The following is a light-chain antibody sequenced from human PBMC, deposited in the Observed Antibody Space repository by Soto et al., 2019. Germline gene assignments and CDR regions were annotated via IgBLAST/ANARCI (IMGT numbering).Light chain of an antibody. V-gene: IGLV2-14*01. CDR1: SSDVGGYNY. CDR2: EVS. Sequence: QSALTQPASVSGSPGQSITISCTGTSSDVGGYNYASWYQQHPGKAPKLMIYEVSNRPSGVSNRFSGSKSGNTASLTISGLQAEDEADYYCSSYTSSSTSVFGGGTKLTVL. J-gene: IGLJ2*01. CDR3: SSYTSSSTSV.